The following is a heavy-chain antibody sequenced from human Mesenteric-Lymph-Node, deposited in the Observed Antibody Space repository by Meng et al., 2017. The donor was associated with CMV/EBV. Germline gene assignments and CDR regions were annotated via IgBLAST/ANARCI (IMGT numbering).Heavy chain of an antibody. CDR2: IYPGDSDT. D-gene: IGHD2-8*02. CDR1: GYSFTSYW. CDR3: VRPPMTGGDDF. J-gene: IGHJ4*02. Sequence: GGSLRLSCKAFGYSFTSYWVGWVRQMPGRGLEWMGIIYPGDSDTRYNPSFHGQVTISVDKSISTTYLQWSSLQASDTAMYYCVRPPMTGGDDFWGQGTLVTVSS. V-gene: IGHV5-51*01.